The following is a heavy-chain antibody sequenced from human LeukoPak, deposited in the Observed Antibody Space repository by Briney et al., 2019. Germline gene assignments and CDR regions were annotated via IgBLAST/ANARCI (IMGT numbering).Heavy chain of an antibody. J-gene: IGHJ3*02. CDR2: MNPNSGNT. D-gene: IGHD6-19*01. CDR1: GYTLTSYD. Sequence: ASVKVSCKASGYTLTSYDINWVRQATGQGLEWMGWMNPNSGNTGYAQKFQGRVTVTRNTSISTAYMELSSLRSEDTAVYYCARSARQWLVRADRAFDIWGQGTMVTVSS. V-gene: IGHV1-8*01. CDR3: ARSARQWLVRADRAFDI.